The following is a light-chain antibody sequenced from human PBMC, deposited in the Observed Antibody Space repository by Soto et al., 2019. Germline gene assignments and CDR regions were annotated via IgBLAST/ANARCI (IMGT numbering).Light chain of an antibody. J-gene: IGLJ1*01. CDR2: DVV. Sequence: QSALTQPASVSGSPGQSITISCTGSSSDIGYYNYVSWYQNHPGKAPPRIIFDVVNRPSGVSDRFSGSKSGNTASLTIFGLQADDEADYYCLSYTSTPMYVFGTGTKLTVL. V-gene: IGLV2-14*03. CDR1: SSDIGYYNY. CDR3: LSYTSTPMYV.